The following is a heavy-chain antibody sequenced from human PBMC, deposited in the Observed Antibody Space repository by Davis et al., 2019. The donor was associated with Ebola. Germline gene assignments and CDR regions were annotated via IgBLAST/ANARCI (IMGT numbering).Heavy chain of an antibody. V-gene: IGHV4-34*01. CDR1: GGSFSGYY. J-gene: IGHJ6*04. D-gene: IGHD2-8*01. CDR2: INHSGST. CDR3: ARGAPDIVLMRGEYGMDV. Sequence: PSETLSLTCAVYGGSFSGYYWSWIRQPPGKGLEWIGEINHSGSTNYNPSLKSRVTISVDTSKNQFSLKLSSVTAADTAVYYCARGAPDIVLMRGEYGMDVWGKGTTVTVSS.